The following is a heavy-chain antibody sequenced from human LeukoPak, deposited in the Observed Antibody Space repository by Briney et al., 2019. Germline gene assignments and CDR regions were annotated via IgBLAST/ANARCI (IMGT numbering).Heavy chain of an antibody. V-gene: IGHV3-30*18. J-gene: IGHJ4*02. CDR1: GFPFSNYG. CDR2: ISSNGIDK. CDR3: AKDKGREGDY. Sequence: QPGRSLRLSCAASGFPFSNYGMHWVRQAPGKGLEWVAVISSNGIDKYYADSVKGRFTISRDNSKNTLYLQMSSLRAEDTAVYYCAKDKGREGDYWGQGNLVTVSS.